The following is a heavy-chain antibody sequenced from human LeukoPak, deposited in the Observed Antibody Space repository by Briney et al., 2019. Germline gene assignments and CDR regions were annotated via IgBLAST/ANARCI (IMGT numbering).Heavy chain of an antibody. D-gene: IGHD2-2*01. CDR1: GFTVSSNY. Sequence: GGSLRLSCAASGFTVSSNYMNWVRQAPGKGLEWVAHIWDDGTNQDYVDSVKGRFTISRDNAENTVYLQMNSLRAEDTATYYCAREHCSSTSCYVFAHWGLGTLVTVSS. CDR3: AREHCSSTSCYVFAH. J-gene: IGHJ5*02. CDR2: IWDDGTNQ. V-gene: IGHV3-33*08.